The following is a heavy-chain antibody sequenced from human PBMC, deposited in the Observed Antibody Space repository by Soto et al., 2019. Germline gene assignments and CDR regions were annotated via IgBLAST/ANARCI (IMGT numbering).Heavy chain of an antibody. V-gene: IGHV1-46*01. D-gene: IGHD3-10*01. CDR3: ARAPQYGSAGYYYNF. Sequence: QVHLVQSGAEVKRPGVSVKVSCKASGYTFSNYYMHWVRQVPGHGLEWMGIINPSGGGTTYAQRFRGRLTVTRDTSTSTVYMELSRLRSDDTASYFCARAPQYGSAGYYYNFWGQGTLVTVSS. CDR2: INPSGGGT. CDR1: GYTFSNYY. J-gene: IGHJ4*02.